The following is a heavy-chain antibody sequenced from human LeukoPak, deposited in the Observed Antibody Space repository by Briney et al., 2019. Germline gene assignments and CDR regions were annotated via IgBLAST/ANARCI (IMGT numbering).Heavy chain of an antibody. D-gene: IGHD3-10*01. V-gene: IGHV4-38-2*02. CDR2: IYHSGST. CDR1: GYSISSGYY. CDR3: ARGVGYYGSGSYYPLYYFDY. Sequence: SETLSLTCTVSGYSISSGYYWGWIRQPPGKGLEWIGSIYHSGSTYYNPSLKSRVTISVDTSRNQFSLKLSSVTAADTAVYYCARGVGYYGSGSYYPLYYFDYWGQGTLVTVSS. J-gene: IGHJ4*02.